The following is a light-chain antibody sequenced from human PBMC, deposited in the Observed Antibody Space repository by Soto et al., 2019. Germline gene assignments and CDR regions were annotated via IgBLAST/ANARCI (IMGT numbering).Light chain of an antibody. CDR3: QQSDTPSTA. J-gene: IGKJ1*01. V-gene: IGKV1-5*03. CDR1: QSISTW. CDR2: KAS. Sequence: DIQITQCPSTLSASVGDRVTITCRASQSISTWLAWYQQKPGKAPKLLIYKASSSESGVPSRFSGSGFGTEFTLTISNLQPEDSAPRPPQQSDTPSTALGQ.